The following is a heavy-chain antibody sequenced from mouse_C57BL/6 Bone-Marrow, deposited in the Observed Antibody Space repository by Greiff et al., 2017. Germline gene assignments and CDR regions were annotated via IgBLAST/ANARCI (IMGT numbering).Heavy chain of an antibody. Sequence: VKLQESGAELVKPGASVKMSCKAFGYTFTNYPIEWMKQNHGQSLEWIGNFHPYNDDTKYNEKFKGKAKLTVEKSSSTVYLELSRLTSDDSAVYYCAITGTRYYWGQGTTLTVSS. CDR2: FHPYNDDT. CDR1: GYTFTNYP. D-gene: IGHD4-1*01. J-gene: IGHJ2*01. V-gene: IGHV1-47*01. CDR3: AITGTRYY.